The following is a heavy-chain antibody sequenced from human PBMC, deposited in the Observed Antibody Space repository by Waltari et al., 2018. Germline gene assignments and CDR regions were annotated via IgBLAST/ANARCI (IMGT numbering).Heavy chain of an antibody. CDR1: GHFLNTGFF. CDR2: IYHDGTT. D-gene: IGHD2-2*03. Sequence: QVQLQESGPGLVRTSETLYLTCDVPGHFLNTGFFVGWIRQPPGKGLEWIGNIYHDGTTYYNPSLKHRLMISLDTSKNQFSLRLNFVDVADTAVYYCARQTLGYCTSAACRRLETWGQGILVTVSS. J-gene: IGHJ5*02. V-gene: IGHV4-38-2*01. CDR3: ARQTLGYCTSAACRRLET.